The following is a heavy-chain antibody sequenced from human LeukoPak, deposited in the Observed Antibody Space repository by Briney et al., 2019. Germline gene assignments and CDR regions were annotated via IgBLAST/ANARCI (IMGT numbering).Heavy chain of an antibody. CDR2: IYTRGST. D-gene: IGHD2-15*01. CDR1: GGSINNYY. V-gene: IGHV4-4*07. J-gene: IGHJ3*02. Sequence: SETLSLTCTVSGGSINNYYWSWIRQPAGKGLEWIGRIYTRGSTNYNPSLKSRVTMSVDTSKNQFSLKLSSVTSADTAVYYCARGRYCSADICSGGDAFDIWGQGTMVSVSS. CDR3: ARGRYCSADICSGGDAFDI.